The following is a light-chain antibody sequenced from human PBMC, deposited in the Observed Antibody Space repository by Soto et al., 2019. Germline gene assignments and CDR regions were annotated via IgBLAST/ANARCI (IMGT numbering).Light chain of an antibody. CDR3: QQYGSSSWT. J-gene: IGKJ1*01. V-gene: IGKV3-20*01. CDR1: QSVSSTY. CDR2: GAS. Sequence: EIVLTQSLGTLPLSPGERATLSCRASQSVSSTYFAWYQQRFGQAPRLLIYGASTRATGIPDRFSGSGSGTDFTLTISRLEPEDFAVYYCQQYGSSSWTFGQGTKV.